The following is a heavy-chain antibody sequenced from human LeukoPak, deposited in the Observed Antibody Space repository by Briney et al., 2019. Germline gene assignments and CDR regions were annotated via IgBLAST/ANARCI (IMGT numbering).Heavy chain of an antibody. Sequence: GGSLRLSCAASGFTFSTYAMNWVRQAPGKGLEWVSSISGGGDNTYYAGSVKGRLTISRDNSKNTLYLQMNSLRVEDTALYYCARSSMADYWGQGTLVTVSS. CDR2: ISGGGDNT. V-gene: IGHV3-23*01. CDR3: ARSSMADY. CDR1: GFTFSTYA. J-gene: IGHJ4*02. D-gene: IGHD2/OR15-2a*01.